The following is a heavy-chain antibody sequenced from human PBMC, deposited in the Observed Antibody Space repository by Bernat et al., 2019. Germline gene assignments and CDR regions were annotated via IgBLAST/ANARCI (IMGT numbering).Heavy chain of an antibody. CDR3: ARDLSLPPLYYDFWSGIFDY. V-gene: IGHV3-30-3*01. D-gene: IGHD3-3*01. Sequence: VQLLESGGGLVQPGGSLRLSCAASGFTFSSYAMHWVRQAPGKGLEWVAVISYDGSNKYYADSVKGRFTISRDNSKNTLYLQMNSLRAEDTAVYYCARDLSLPPLYYDFWSGIFDYWGQGTLVTVSS. CDR2: ISYDGSNK. J-gene: IGHJ4*02. CDR1: GFTFSSYA.